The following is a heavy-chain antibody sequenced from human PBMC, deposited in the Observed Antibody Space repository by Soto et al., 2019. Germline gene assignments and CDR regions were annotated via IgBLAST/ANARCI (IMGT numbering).Heavy chain of an antibody. V-gene: IGHV3-9*01. D-gene: IGHD6-13*01. CDR1: GFTFSSYA. CDR3: VKDRRSSSWYYYYGMDG. CDR2: ISWNSNSI. Sequence: GGSLRLSCAASGFTFSSYAMSWVRQAPGKGLEWVSGISWNSNSIGYADSVKGRFSISRDNAKNSLYLQMNSLRAEDTALYYCVKDRRSSSWYYYYGMDGWGQGTTVTVSS. J-gene: IGHJ6*02.